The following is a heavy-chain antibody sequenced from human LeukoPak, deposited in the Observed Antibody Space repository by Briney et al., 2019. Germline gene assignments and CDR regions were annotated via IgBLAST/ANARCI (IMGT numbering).Heavy chain of an antibody. V-gene: IGHV4-4*07. Sequence: SDTPAPTCTIADGFINGYYWTWIQHPAGKVQELSGRLYSSGTTYYNPSLKSRVTMSLDTSKNQFSLNLSSVTAADTAVYFCERGVSAVTVDSWGQGTLVTVSS. CDR3: ERGVSAVTVDS. CDR2: LYSSGTT. D-gene: IGHD4-17*01. J-gene: IGHJ4*02. CDR1: DGFINGYY.